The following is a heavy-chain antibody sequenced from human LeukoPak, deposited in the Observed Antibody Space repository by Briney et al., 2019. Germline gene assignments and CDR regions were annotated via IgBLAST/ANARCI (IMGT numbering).Heavy chain of an antibody. Sequence: SETLSLTCTVSGGSISSSSYYWGWIRQPPGKGLEWIGSIYHSGSTYYNPSLKSRVTISVDTSKNQFSLKLSSVTAADTAVYYCARDGCGGDCYAHHWFDPLGQGTLVTVSS. D-gene: IGHD2-21*02. CDR3: ARDGCGGDCYAHHWFDP. J-gene: IGHJ5*02. V-gene: IGHV4-39*07. CDR2: IYHSGST. CDR1: GGSISSSSYY.